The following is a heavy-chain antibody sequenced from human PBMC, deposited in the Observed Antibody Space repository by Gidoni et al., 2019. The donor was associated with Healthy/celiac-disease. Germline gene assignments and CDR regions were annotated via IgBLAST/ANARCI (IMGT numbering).Heavy chain of an antibody. CDR1: GFTFSSYA. CDR2: ISYDGSNK. V-gene: IGHV3-30*01. D-gene: IGHD6-6*01. CDR3: ARGGIAAPPARY. J-gene: IGHJ4*02. Sequence: LRLSCAASGFTFSSYAMHWVRQAPGKGLEWVAVISYDGSNKYYADSVKGRFTISRDNSKNTLYLQMNSLRAEDTAVYYCARGGIAAPPARYWGQGTLVTVSS.